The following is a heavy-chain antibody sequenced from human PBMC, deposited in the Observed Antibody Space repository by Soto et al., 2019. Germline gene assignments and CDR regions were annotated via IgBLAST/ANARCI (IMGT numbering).Heavy chain of an antibody. J-gene: IGHJ5*02. Sequence: QVYLVQSGAEVKKPGASVKVSCKASGYTFTSYAMHWVRQAPGQGLEWMGRINVGNGNTEYSQKFQGRVTITRDTSARTAYMELSRLRSEDTAVYYCAREGELCGGKCWTYYVLDPWGQGTLVTVSS. CDR3: AREGELCGGKCWTYYVLDP. D-gene: IGHD2-21*01. CDR1: GYTFTSYA. V-gene: IGHV1-3*01. CDR2: INVGNGNT.